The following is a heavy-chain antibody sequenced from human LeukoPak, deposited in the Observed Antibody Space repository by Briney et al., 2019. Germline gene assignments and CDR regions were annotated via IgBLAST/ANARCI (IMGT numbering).Heavy chain of an antibody. CDR3: ARAGWFDP. J-gene: IGHJ5*02. Sequence: GGSLRLSCAASGFSVRTNYMSWVRQAPGKGLEWVSVIYSDGSTYYADSVKGRFTISRDNSKNTLYLQMNSLRAEDTAVYYCARAGWFDPWGQGTLVTVSS. CDR2: IYSDGST. V-gene: IGHV3-53*01. CDR1: GFSVRTNY.